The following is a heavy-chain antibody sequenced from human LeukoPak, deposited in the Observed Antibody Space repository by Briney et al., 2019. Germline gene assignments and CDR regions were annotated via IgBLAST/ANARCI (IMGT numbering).Heavy chain of an antibody. Sequence: AGGSLSLYCAASGFTLTNYNMLWVRQAPGRGLEWVSSISFSSTDIYYADSVMGRVTISRDNAKNSLYLQVNSLRAEDTAVYYCARYSGYDYFFARCGQGTLVTVSS. D-gene: IGHD5-12*01. CDR1: GFTLTNYN. J-gene: IGHJ4*02. CDR3: ARYSGYDYFFAR. CDR2: ISFSSTDI. V-gene: IGHV3-21*01.